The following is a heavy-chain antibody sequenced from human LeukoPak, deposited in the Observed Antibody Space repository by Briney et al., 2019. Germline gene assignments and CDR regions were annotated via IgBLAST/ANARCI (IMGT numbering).Heavy chain of an antibody. CDR3: ASAPGSYYYYYMDV. V-gene: IGHV3-21*01. CDR2: ISGRSSYI. D-gene: IGHD3-10*01. CDR1: GFTFSSDS. J-gene: IGHJ6*03. Sequence: GGSLRLSCAASGFTFSSDSMNWVRQAPGKGLEWVSSISGRSSYIYYADSVKGRFTISRDNAKNSLYLQMNSLRAEDTAVYYCASAPGSYYYYYMDVWGKGTTVTVSS.